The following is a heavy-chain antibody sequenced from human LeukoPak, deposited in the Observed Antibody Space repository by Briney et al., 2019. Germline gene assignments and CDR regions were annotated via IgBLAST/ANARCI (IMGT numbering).Heavy chain of an antibody. Sequence: SVKVSCKASGGTFSSYAISWVRQAPGQGLEWMGGIIPIFGTANYAQKFQGRVTITADESTSTAYMELSSLRSEDTAVYYCARVRLGYSYGPDAFDIWGQGTMVTVSS. D-gene: IGHD5-18*01. CDR2: IIPIFGTA. J-gene: IGHJ3*02. V-gene: IGHV1-69*13. CDR1: GGTFSSYA. CDR3: ARVRLGYSYGPDAFDI.